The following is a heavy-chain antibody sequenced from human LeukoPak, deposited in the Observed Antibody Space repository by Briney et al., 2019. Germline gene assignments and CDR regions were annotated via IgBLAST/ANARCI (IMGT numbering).Heavy chain of an antibody. J-gene: IGHJ4*02. CDR1: GFTFSSYS. CDR3: ARVSDFYDSSGYDDY. CDR2: ISSSSSYI. D-gene: IGHD3-22*01. V-gene: IGHV3-21*01. Sequence: GGSLRPSCAASGFTFSSYSMNWVRQAPGKGLEWVSSISSSSSYIYYADSVKGRFTISRDNAKNSLYLQMNSLRAEDTAVYYCARVSDFYDSSGYDDYWGQGTLVTVSS.